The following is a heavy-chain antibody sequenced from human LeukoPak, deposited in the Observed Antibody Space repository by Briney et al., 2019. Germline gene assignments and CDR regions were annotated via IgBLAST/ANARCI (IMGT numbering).Heavy chain of an antibody. CDR3: ARPYYDFWSGDAFDI. CDR1: GGSFSGYY. Sequence: PSETLSLTCAVYGGSFSGYYWSWIRQPPGKGLEWIGEINHSGSTNYNPSLKSRVTISVDTSKNQFSLKLSSVTAADTAAYYCARPYYDFWSGDAFDIWGQGTMVTVSS. J-gene: IGHJ3*02. CDR2: INHSGST. D-gene: IGHD3-3*01. V-gene: IGHV4-34*01.